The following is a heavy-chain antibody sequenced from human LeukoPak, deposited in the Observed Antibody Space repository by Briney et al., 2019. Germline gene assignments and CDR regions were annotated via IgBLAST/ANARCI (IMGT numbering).Heavy chain of an antibody. J-gene: IGHJ4*02. V-gene: IGHV3-23*01. Sequence: GGSLRLSCAASGFTFSSYAMSWVRQAPGKGLEWVSAISGSGGSTYYADSVKGRFTISRDNSKNTLYLQMNSLRTEDTAVYYCAKDYYGGNYSPPDGLLDYWGQGTLVTVSS. D-gene: IGHD4-23*01. CDR3: AKDYYGGNYSPPDGLLDY. CDR2: ISGSGGST. CDR1: GFTFSSYA.